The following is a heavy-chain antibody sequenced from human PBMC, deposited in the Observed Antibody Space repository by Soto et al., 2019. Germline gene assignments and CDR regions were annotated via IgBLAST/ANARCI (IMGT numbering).Heavy chain of an antibody. V-gene: IGHV1-46*01. CDR2: ISPSDGST. CDR3: ARDRRDGYNTFDY. J-gene: IGHJ4*02. CDR1: GYTFTSYE. D-gene: IGHD5-12*01. Sequence: ASVKVSCKASGYTFTSYEMYWVRQAPGQGLEWMGIISPSDGSTTYAQKFQGRVTTTRDTSTSTVYMELSSLRSEDTAVYYCARDRRDGYNTFDYWGQGTLVTVSS.